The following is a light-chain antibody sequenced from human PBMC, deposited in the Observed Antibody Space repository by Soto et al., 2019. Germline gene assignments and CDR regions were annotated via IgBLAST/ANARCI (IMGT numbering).Light chain of an antibody. J-gene: IGKJ1*01. CDR3: KQYNSYWK. V-gene: IGKV1-5*01. Sequence: DIQMTQSPSTLSASVGDRVTITCRASQSISSWLAWYQQKPGKAPKLLIYDASSLESGVPSRFSGSGSVTEFTLNISSLHPDDFATYYCKQYNSYWKFGQGTKVEIK. CDR2: DAS. CDR1: QSISSW.